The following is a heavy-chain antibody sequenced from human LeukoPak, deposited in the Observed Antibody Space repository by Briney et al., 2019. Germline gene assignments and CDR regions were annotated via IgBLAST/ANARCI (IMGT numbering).Heavy chain of an antibody. CDR2: ISPSDGTT. D-gene: IGHD3-10*01. Sequence: GGSLRLSCAASGFTFSSYAMNWVRQAPGKGLEWVSYISPSDGTTSYADSVKGRFTISRDNSKNTLYLQMNSLRAEDTAVYYCAKGINGFPHFDYWGQGTLVTVSS. J-gene: IGHJ4*02. CDR3: AKGINGFPHFDY. CDR1: GFTFSSYA. V-gene: IGHV3-23*01.